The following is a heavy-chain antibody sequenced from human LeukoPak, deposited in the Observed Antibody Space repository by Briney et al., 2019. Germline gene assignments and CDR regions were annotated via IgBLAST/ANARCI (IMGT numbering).Heavy chain of an antibody. CDR3: EVVGGRFGEFSELYPFDI. CDR1: GYTYTSYG. V-gene: IGHV1-18*01. Sequence: ASVKVSCKASGYTYTSYGISWVRQAPGQGLEWMGWISAYNGNTNYAQKLQGRVTMTTDTSTSTAYMELRSLRSDDAAVYYCEVVGGRFGEFSELYPFDIWGQGTMVTVSP. D-gene: IGHD3-10*01. J-gene: IGHJ3*02. CDR2: ISAYNGNT.